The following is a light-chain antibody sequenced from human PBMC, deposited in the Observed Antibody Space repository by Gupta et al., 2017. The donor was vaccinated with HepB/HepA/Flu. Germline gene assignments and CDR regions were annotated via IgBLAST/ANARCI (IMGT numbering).Light chain of an antibody. V-gene: IGLV3-1*01. CDR3: QAWDSSTVV. CDR2: QDS. CDR1: KSGDKY. Sequence: SYQLPQPPAASVSPGRTASITCSGDKSGDKYACWYQQKPGQSPVLVIYQDSKRPSGIPERFSGSNSGNTSTLTISGTQAMDEADYYCQAWDSSTVVFGGGTKLTVL. J-gene: IGLJ2*01.